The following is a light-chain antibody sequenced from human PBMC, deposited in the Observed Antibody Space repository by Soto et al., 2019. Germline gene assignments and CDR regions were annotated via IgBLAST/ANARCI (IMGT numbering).Light chain of an antibody. V-gene: IGKV4-1*01. CDR2: WAS. CDR1: QSVLYSSNNKSY. J-gene: IGKJ2*01. Sequence: DIVMTQFPDSLTVPLCERATINCKSSQSVLYSSNNKSYLAWYQHKPGQPPKVLIYWASTRESGVPDRFSGSGSGTDFTLTISSLQADDVAVYYCQQYYTTPYTFGQGTKLEIK. CDR3: QQYYTTPYT.